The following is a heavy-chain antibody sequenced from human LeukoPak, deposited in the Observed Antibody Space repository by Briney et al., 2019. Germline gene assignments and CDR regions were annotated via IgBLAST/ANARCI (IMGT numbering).Heavy chain of an antibody. CDR3: AGRTTPPYYFEI. CDR2: IYQSGST. V-gene: IGHV4-38-2*01. J-gene: IGHJ4*02. D-gene: IGHD1-1*01. CDR1: RYSISSGFF. Sequence: SETLSLTCVVSRYSISSGFFWGWIRQPPGKGLEWIGTIYQSGSTYYNPSLKSRVTISLDTSKKQLSLNLTSVTAADTAVYYCAGRTTPPYYFEIWGQGNLVTVSS.